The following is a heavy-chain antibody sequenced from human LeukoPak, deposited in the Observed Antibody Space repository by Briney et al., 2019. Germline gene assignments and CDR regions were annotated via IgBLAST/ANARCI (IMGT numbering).Heavy chain of an antibody. CDR1: GYSISSGYY. Sequence: PSETLSLTCAVSGYSISSGYYWGWIRQPPGKGLEWIGEINHSGSTNYNPSLKSRVTISVDTSKNQFSLKLSSVTAADTAVYYCARLGYYYGSGSYYGAFDIWGQGTMVTVSS. V-gene: IGHV4-38-2*01. D-gene: IGHD3-10*01. J-gene: IGHJ3*02. CDR3: ARLGYYYGSGSYYGAFDI. CDR2: INHSGST.